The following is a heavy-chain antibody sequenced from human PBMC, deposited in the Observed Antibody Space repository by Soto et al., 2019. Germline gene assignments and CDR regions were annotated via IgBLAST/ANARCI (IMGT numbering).Heavy chain of an antibody. V-gene: IGHV1-46*01. CDR1: GYTFTSYY. D-gene: IGHD3-22*01. CDR2: INPSGGST. Sequence: ASVKVSCKASGYTFTSYYMHWVRQAPAQGLGWMGIINPSGGSTSYAQKFQGRVTMTRDTSTSTVYMELSSLRSEDTAVYYCARVLLRSMYDSSGFDAFDIWGQGTMVTVSS. J-gene: IGHJ3*02. CDR3: ARVLLRSMYDSSGFDAFDI.